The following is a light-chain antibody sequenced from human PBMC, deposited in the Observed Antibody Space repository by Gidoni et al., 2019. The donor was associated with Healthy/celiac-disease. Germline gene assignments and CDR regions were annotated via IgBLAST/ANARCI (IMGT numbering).Light chain of an antibody. V-gene: IGKV1-39*01. CDR1: QSISSY. Sequence: DIQMTQSPSSLSASVGDRVTITCRASQSISSYLNWYQQKPGKAPKLLIYAASSLKSGVPSRVSGRGSGTDCKLTISSLQPEDFAPYYCQQSYSTPPLPFGGGTKVEIK. CDR2: AAS. J-gene: IGKJ4*01. CDR3: QQSYSTPPLP.